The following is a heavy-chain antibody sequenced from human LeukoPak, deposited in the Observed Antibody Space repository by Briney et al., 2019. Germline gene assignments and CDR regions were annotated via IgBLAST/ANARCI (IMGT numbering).Heavy chain of an antibody. CDR1: GFTFSSYE. V-gene: IGHV3-21*01. CDR2: ISSSSSYI. J-gene: IGHJ4*02. Sequence: GGSLRLSCAASGFTFSSYEMNWVGQAPGKGLEWVSSISSSSSYIYYADSVKGRFTISRDNAKNSLYLQMNSLRAEDTAVYYCARGAYWGQGTLVTVSS. CDR3: ARGAY.